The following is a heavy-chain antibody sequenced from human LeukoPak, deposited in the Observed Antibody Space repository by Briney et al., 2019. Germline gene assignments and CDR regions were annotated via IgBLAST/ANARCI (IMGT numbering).Heavy chain of an antibody. CDR3: ARDPGCSGGSCYGGVVDY. V-gene: IGHV3-20*04. J-gene: IGHJ4*02. D-gene: IGHD2-15*01. Sequence: PGGSLRLSCAASGFTFDDYDMNWVRQGPGKGLEWVSRINWNGGRTGYADSVKGRFTISRDNAKNSLYLQMNSLRAEDTALYYCARDPGCSGGSCYGGVVDYWGQGTLVTVSS. CDR1: GFTFDDYD. CDR2: INWNGGRT.